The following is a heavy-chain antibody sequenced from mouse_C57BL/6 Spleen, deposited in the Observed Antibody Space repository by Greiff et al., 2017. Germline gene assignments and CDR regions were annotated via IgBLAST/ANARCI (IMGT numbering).Heavy chain of an antibody. CDR3: ARDTMITTNYFDY. CDR1: GFTFSSYA. CDR2: ISDGGSYT. J-gene: IGHJ2*01. D-gene: IGHD2-4*01. V-gene: IGHV5-4*01. Sequence: DVQLVESGGGLVKPGGSLKLSCAASGFTFSSYAMSWVRQTPEKRLEWVATISDGGSYTYYPDNVKGRFTISRDNAKNNLYLQMSHLKSEDTAMYYCARDTMITTNYFDYWGQGTTLTVSS.